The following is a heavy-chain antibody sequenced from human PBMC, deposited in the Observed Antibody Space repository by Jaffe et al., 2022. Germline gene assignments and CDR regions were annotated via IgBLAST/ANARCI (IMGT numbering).Heavy chain of an antibody. J-gene: IGHJ4*02. Sequence: EVQLLESGGGLVQPGGSLRLSCAASGFTFNIYAMTWVRQASGKGLEWVSAISASGGSPYYADSVKGRFAISRDNSKNTVYLQMNSLRAEDTAVYYCAKDRSSSWYDTLDYWGQGTLVTVSS. CDR2: ISASGGSP. CDR1: GFTFNIYA. D-gene: IGHD6-13*01. V-gene: IGHV3-23*01. CDR3: AKDRSSSWYDTLDY.